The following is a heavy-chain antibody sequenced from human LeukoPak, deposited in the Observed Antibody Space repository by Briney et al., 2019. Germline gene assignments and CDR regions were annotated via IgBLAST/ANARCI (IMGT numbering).Heavy chain of an antibody. CDR3: ARDLGSTLGYCSGGSCLSGYYFDY. V-gene: IGHV4-4*07. D-gene: IGHD2-15*01. CDR2: IYTSGST. J-gene: IGHJ4*02. CDR1: GGSISSYY. Sequence: PSETLSLICTVSGGSISSYYWSSIRPPAGRGLEWIGRIYTSGSTNYNPSLKSRVTMSVDTSKNQFSLKLSSVTAADTAVYYCARDLGSTLGYCSGGSCLSGYYFDYWGQGTLVTVSS.